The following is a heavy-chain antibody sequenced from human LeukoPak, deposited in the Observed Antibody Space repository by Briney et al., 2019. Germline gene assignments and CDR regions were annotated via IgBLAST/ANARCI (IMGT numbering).Heavy chain of an antibody. V-gene: IGHV4-4*07. J-gene: IGHJ4*02. D-gene: IGHD3-10*01. CDR2: IYTSGST. CDR1: GGSISSYY. CDR3: ARRRLQGLLWFGEPFDY. Sequence: SETLSLTCTVSGGSISSYYWSWIRQPAGKGLEWIGRIYTSGSTNYNPSLKSRVTMSVDTSKNQFSLKLSSVTAADTAVYYCARRRLQGLLWFGEPFDYWGQGTLVTVSS.